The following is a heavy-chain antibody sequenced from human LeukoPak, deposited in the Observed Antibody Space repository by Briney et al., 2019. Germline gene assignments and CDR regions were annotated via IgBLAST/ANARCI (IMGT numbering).Heavy chain of an antibody. CDR1: GGSISSSSYY. J-gene: IGHJ3*02. V-gene: IGHV4-61*05. D-gene: IGHD3-22*01. CDR3: ARLIDDSSLDAFDI. Sequence: PSETLSLTCTVSGGSISSSSYYWGWIRQPPGKGLEWIGYIYYSGSTNYNPSLKSRVTISVDTSKNQFSLKLSSVTAADTAVYYCARLIDDSSLDAFDIWGQGTMVTVSS. CDR2: IYYSGST.